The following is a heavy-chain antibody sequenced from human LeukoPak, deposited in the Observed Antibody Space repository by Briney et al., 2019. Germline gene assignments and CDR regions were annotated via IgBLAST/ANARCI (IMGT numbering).Heavy chain of an antibody. CDR1: GFTFSSYA. J-gene: IGHJ4*02. Sequence: GGSLRLSCAASGFTFSSYAMSWVRQAPGKGLEWVSAISGSGGSTYYADSVKGRFTISRDNSKNTLYLQMNSLRAEDTAVYYCARDPAGLRFLEWLYWGQGTLVTVSS. V-gene: IGHV3-23*01. CDR3: ARDPAGLRFLEWLY. CDR2: ISGSGGST. D-gene: IGHD3-3*01.